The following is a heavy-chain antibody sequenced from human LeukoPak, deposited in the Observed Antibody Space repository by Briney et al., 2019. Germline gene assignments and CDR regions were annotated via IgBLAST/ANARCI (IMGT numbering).Heavy chain of an antibody. CDR3: ARDALYDSSAYYVGFDY. CDR1: GFTFSDYY. D-gene: IGHD3-22*01. Sequence: GGSLRLSCAASGFTFSDYYMSWIRQAPGKGLEWVSYISSSGSTIYYADSVKGRFTISRDNAKNSLYLQMNSLRAEDTAVYYCARDALYDSSAYYVGFDYWGQGTLVTVSS. J-gene: IGHJ4*02. CDR2: ISSSGSTI. V-gene: IGHV3-11*01.